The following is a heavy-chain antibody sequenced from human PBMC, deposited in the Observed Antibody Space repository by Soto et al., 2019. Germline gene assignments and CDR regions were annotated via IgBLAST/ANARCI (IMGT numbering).Heavy chain of an antibody. V-gene: IGHV3-48*03. J-gene: IGHJ4*02. Sequence: PGGSLRFSCAASGFTFSSYEMNWVRQAPGKGLEWVSYISSSGSTIYYADSVKGRFTISRDNSKNTLYLQMNSLRADDTAVYYCAKDRAGDIYVAARSGLDYWGQGTLVTVSS. CDR3: AKDRAGDIYVAARSGLDY. CDR2: ISSSGSTI. CDR1: GFTFSSYE. D-gene: IGHD3-3*01.